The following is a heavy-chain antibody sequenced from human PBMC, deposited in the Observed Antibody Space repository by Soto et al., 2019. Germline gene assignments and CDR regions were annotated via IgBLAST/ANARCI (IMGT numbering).Heavy chain of an antibody. CDR1: GGSISSNY. Sequence: PSETLSLTCTVSGGSISSNYWTWIRQPPRQGLEWIGYVYNSGSTNYNPSLKSRVAISEDTSKSQFSLKVNSMTAADTAVYYCARYRREAVAGYTLDNWGQGILVTVSS. J-gene: IGHJ4*02. V-gene: IGHV4-59*01. CDR2: VYNSGST. CDR3: ARYRREAVAGYTLDN. D-gene: IGHD6-13*01.